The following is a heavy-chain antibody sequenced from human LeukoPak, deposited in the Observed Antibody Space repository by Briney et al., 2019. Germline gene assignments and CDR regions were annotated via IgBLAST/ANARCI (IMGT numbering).Heavy chain of an antibody. J-gene: IGHJ4*02. CDR1: GFTVSSNY. D-gene: IGHD3-22*01. V-gene: IGHV3-66*01. CDR2: IYSGGST. Sequence: PGGSLRLSCAASGFTVSSNYMSWVRQAPGKGLEWVSVIYSGGSTYYADFVKGRFTISRDNSKNTLYLQMNSLRAEDTAVYYCARDRGAYYYETGYWGQGTLVTVSS. CDR3: ARDRGAYYYETGY.